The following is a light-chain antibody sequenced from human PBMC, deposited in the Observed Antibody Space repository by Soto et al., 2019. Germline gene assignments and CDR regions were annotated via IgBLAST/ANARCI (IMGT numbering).Light chain of an antibody. J-gene: IGKJ4*01. CDR3: QQYVSFPLT. CDR2: KAS. CDR1: QNIDSW. V-gene: IGKV1-5*03. Sequence: DIQMTQSPSTLSASVGDRVTITCRASQNIDSWLAWYHQKPGKAPKLLIYKASKLQTGVPSRFSGSVSWTEFTLTISSLQPDDFATYYCQQYVSFPLTFGGGTKVEIK.